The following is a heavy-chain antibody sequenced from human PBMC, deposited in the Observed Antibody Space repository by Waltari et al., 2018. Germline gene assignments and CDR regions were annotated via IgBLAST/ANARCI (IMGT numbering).Heavy chain of an antibody. CDR1: AFTFSSYA. D-gene: IGHD3-10*01. CDR2: ISGSGGST. CDR3: ARGGYYYGSGSLDY. V-gene: IGHV3-23*01. Sequence: EVQLLESGGGLVQPGGSLRLSCAASAFTFSSYAMSWVRQAPGKGLEWVSAISGSGGSTYYADSVKGRFTISRDNAKNSLYLQMNSLRAEDTAVYYCARGGYYYGSGSLDYWGQGTLVTVSS. J-gene: IGHJ4*02.